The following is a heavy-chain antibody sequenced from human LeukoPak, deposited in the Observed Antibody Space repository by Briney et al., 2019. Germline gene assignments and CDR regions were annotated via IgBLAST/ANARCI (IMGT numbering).Heavy chain of an antibody. CDR2: ISSSSSYI. CDR1: GFTFGDYA. CDR3: ARFGHAFDI. Sequence: GGSLRLSCTASGFTFGDYAMSWFRQAPGKGLEWVSSISSSSSYIYYADSVKGRFTISRDNAKNSLYLQMNSLRAEDTAVYYCARFGHAFDIWGQGTMVTVSS. J-gene: IGHJ3*02. D-gene: IGHD3/OR15-3a*01. V-gene: IGHV3-21*01.